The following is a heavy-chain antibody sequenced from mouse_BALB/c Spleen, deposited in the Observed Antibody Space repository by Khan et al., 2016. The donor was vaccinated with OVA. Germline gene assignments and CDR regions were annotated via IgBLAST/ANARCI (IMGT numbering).Heavy chain of an antibody. CDR1: GYSITSGYG. V-gene: IGHV3-2*02. CDR3: ARTARIKY. Sequence: EVQLQESGPGLVKPSQSLSLTCTVTGYSITSGYGWNWIWQFPGNKLEWMGYISYSGSTNYNPSLKSRISITRDTSKNQFFLQLNSVTTEEIATYYCARTARIKYWGQGTTLTVSS. CDR2: ISYSGST. D-gene: IGHD1-2*01. J-gene: IGHJ2*01.